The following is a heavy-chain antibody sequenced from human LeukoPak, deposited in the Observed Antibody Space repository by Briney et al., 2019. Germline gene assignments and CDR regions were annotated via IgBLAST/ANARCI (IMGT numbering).Heavy chain of an antibody. CDR1: GFTFRHYW. Sequence: HPGGSLRLSCAASGFTFRHYWMSWVRQAPGKGLEWVANMNQDGREKYYVDSVKGRSTISRDNAKNSLYLQMNSLRAEDTAVYYCATDDYGPAGYGGQGTLVTVSS. J-gene: IGHJ4*02. V-gene: IGHV3-7*01. D-gene: IGHD4-17*01. CDR2: MNQDGREK. CDR3: ATDDYGPAGY.